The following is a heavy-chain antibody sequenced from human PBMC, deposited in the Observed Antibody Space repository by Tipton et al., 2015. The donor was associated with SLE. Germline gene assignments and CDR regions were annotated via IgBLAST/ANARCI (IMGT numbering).Heavy chain of an antibody. CDR3: AIPTTQHCSGGGCYRHDAFDI. Sequence: TLSLTCSVSTYSTSSGYYWGWFRQPPGKGLEWIGYIYFSGTTNYNPSLKSRVTISVDTSKNQFSLKLNSVTAADTAVYYCAIPTTQHCSGGGCYRHDAFDIWGQGTMVTVSS. CDR2: IYFSGTT. J-gene: IGHJ3*02. V-gene: IGHV4-38-2*01. D-gene: IGHD2-15*01. CDR1: TYSTSSGYY.